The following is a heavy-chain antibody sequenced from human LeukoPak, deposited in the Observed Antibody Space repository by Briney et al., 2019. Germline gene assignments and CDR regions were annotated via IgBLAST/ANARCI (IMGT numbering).Heavy chain of an antibody. J-gene: IGHJ6*03. CDR2: INPKNAGT. V-gene: IGHV1-2*02. Sequence: VASVKVSCKASGYTFTGHYMHWVRQVPGQGLEWIGWINPKNAGTNYAQKFQGRVTMTRDTSISTVYMELSSLRSDDTAVYYCARSDGIIPRERLYYYYYYYMDVWGKGTTVTISS. D-gene: IGHD1-1*01. CDR1: GYTFTGHY. CDR3: ARSDGIIPRERLYYYYYYYMDV.